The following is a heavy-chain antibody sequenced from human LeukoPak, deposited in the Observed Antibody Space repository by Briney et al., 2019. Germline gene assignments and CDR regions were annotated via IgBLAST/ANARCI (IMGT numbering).Heavy chain of an antibody. CDR1: GFTFSSYW. J-gene: IGHJ3*02. Sequence: GGSLGLSCAASGFTFSSYWMHWVRQAPGKGLVWVSRLNSDGSTTTYADSMKGRFTISRDNAKNTLYLQMNSLRAEDTAVYYCARTKGGPGSTWAFDIWGQGTMVTVSS. D-gene: IGHD6-13*01. CDR2: LNSDGSTT. CDR3: ARTKGGPGSTWAFDI. V-gene: IGHV3-74*01.